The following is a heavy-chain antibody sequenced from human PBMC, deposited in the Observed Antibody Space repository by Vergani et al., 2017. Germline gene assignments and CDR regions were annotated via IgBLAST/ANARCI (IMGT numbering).Heavy chain of an antibody. CDR2: ISAYNGNT. D-gene: IGHD5-12*01. CDR1: GYTFTSYG. J-gene: IGHJ3*02. V-gene: IGHV1-18*01. CDR3: AGDQDSGYELDAFDI. Sequence: QVQLVQSGAEVKKPGASVKVSCKASGYTFTSYGISWVRQAPGQGLEWMGWISAYNGNTNYAQKLQGRVTMTTDTPKSTAYRELRRLRSDDTAVYYCAGDQDSGYELDAFDIWSQGTMVTVSS.